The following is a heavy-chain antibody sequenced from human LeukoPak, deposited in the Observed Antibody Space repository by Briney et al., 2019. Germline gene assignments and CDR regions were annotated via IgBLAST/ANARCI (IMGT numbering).Heavy chain of an antibody. CDR1: GFAFSSFA. J-gene: IGHJ4*02. V-gene: IGHV3-23*01. Sequence: QPGGALRLSCAASGFAFSSFAMSWVRQAPGKGLEWVSRISESGSGANYADPVMGRFTITRNNSKNTLSLQMNSLIGEDTAVYYCAKDHGFYSSGWNPLFDFWGQGTLVTVSS. CDR2: ISESGSGA. CDR3: AKDHGFYSSGWNPLFDF. D-gene: IGHD6-19*01.